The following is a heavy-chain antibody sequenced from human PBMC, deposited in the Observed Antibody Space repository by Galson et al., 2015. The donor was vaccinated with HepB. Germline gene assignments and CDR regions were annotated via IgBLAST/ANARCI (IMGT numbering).Heavy chain of an antibody. CDR3: ARDDVVVPAAIVGHRFDP. Sequence: CAISGDSVSSNSAAWNWIRQSPSRGLEWLGRTYYRSKWYNDYAVSVKSRITINPDTSKNQFSLQLNSVTPEDTAVYYCARDDVVVPAAIVGHRFDPWGQGTLVTVSS. V-gene: IGHV6-1*01. CDR2: TYYRSKWYN. CDR1: GDSVSSNSAA. D-gene: IGHD2-2*01. J-gene: IGHJ5*02.